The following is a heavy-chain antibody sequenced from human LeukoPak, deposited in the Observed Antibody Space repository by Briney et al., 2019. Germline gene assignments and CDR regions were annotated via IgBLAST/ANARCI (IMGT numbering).Heavy chain of an antibody. V-gene: IGHV3-7*01. D-gene: IGHD1-26*01. CDR2: IRQDGSEK. CDR1: GFTFSNYW. Sequence: GGSLRLSCEGSGFTFSNYWMGWVRQAPGKGLEWVANIRQDGSEKYYVDSVKGRFTISRDNVKNSLYLQMNSLRAEDTAVYYCAKDQGGWELGLDVWGKGTTVTVSS. J-gene: IGHJ6*04. CDR3: AKDQGGWELGLDV.